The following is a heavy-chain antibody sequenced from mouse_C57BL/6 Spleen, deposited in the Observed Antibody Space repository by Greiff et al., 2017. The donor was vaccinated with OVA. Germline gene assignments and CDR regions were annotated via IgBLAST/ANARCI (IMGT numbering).Heavy chain of an antibody. Sequence: DVQLQESGPGLVKPSQSLSLTCSVTGYSITSGYYWNWIRQFPGNKLEWMGYISYDGSNNSNPSLKNRISITRDTSKNQFFLKLNSVTTEDTATYYCTNYDGPQYYARDYWGQGTSVTVSS. CDR2: ISYDGSN. CDR1: GYSITSGYY. V-gene: IGHV3-6*01. CDR3: TNYDGPQYYARDY. J-gene: IGHJ4*01. D-gene: IGHD2-4*01.